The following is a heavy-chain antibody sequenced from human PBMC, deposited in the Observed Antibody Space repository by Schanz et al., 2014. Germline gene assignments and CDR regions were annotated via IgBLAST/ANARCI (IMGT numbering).Heavy chain of an antibody. D-gene: IGHD6-13*01. CDR1: GGSLSGYF. V-gene: IGHV4-34*01. CDR3: ARGRQQLGSFDY. J-gene: IGHJ4*02. CDR2: IGHSGNT. Sequence: QVQLQQWGAGLLKPSETLSLTCAVYGGSLSGYFWSWIRQPPGKGLEWIGDIGHSGNTKDNPSLRSRVPRSVETSKNQFSLNLSSVTAADTAVYYCARGRQQLGSFDYWGPGTLVSVSS.